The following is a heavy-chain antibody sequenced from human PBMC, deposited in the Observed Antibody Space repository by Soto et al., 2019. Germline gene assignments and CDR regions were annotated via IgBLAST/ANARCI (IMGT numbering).Heavy chain of an antibody. CDR1: GGSFRGYY. D-gene: IGHD2-8*02. CDR3: ARTRGLRHHYYYGMDV. J-gene: IGHJ6*02. Sequence: SETLSLTCAVYGGSFRGYYWSWIRQPPGTGLEWIGEINHSGSTNYNPSLKSRVTISVDTSKNQFSLKLSSVTAADTAVYYCARTRGLRHHYYYGMDVWGQGTTVTVSS. V-gene: IGHV4-34*01. CDR2: INHSGST.